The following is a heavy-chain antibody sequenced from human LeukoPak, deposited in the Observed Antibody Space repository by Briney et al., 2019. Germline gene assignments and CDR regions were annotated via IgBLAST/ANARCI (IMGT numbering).Heavy chain of an antibody. Sequence: GGSLKLSCAGSGFTLDDYSMHWVRQAPGKGLGGVSGISWNSGSIGYADSVKGRFTISRDNAKNSLYLQMNSLRAEDTALYYCAKDKDSSGYYPDAFDIWGQGTMVTVSS. CDR3: AKDKDSSGYYPDAFDI. J-gene: IGHJ3*02. D-gene: IGHD3-22*01. CDR1: GFTLDDYS. CDR2: ISWNSGSI. V-gene: IGHV3-9*01.